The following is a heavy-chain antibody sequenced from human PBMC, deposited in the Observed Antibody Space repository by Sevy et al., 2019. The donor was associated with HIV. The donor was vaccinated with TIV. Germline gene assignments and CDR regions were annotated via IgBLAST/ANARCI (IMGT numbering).Heavy chain of an antibody. V-gene: IGHV3-21*01. J-gene: IGHJ6*02. Sequence: GGSLRLSCAASGFTFSTYSMNWVRQAPGKGLEWVSSVSSSSTYIYYADSVKGRFTISRDNAQNSIWLQMNSLRAEDTAVYYCARDLCTGGVCPRWGYYYDGMDIWGQGTTVTVSS. CDR1: GFTFSTYS. CDR2: VSSSSTYI. D-gene: IGHD2-8*02. CDR3: ARDLCTGGVCPRWGYYYDGMDI.